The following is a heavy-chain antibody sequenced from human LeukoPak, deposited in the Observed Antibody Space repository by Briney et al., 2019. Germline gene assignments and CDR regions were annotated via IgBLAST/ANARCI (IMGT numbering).Heavy chain of an antibody. J-gene: IGHJ4*02. CDR2: LSSDGSNK. CDR1: GFIVNSYG. CDR3: AKESLYYDFDY. D-gene: IGHD3-22*01. Sequence: PGGSLGLSCVASGFIVNSYGMHWVRQAPGKGLEWVAVLSSDGSNKYYADSVKGRFTISRDNSKNTLYLQMNSLRADDTAVYYCAKESLYYDFDYWGQGTLVTVSS. V-gene: IGHV3-30*18.